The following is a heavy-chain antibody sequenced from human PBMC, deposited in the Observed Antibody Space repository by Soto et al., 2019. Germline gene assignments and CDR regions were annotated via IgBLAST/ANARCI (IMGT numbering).Heavy chain of an antibody. Sequence: ACSPTLGSVACGVSFDIYAMNWRRQAPGKGLEWVSVISGGGTSTYYADSVKGRFTVSRDNSKNTMYLQMNRLSAEDTGVYYCAKERFVYDFGIVPAATLIGMAVWGQGTTVTVS. D-gene: IGHD2-2*01. CDR2: ISGGGTST. CDR1: GVSFDIYA. V-gene: IGHV3-23*01. CDR3: AKERFVYDFGIVPAATLIGMAV. J-gene: IGHJ6*02.